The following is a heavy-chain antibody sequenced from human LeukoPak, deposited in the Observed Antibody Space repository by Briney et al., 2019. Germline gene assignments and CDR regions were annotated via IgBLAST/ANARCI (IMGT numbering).Heavy chain of an antibody. D-gene: IGHD4-23*01. CDR2: INHSGST. CDR1: GGSFSGYY. V-gene: IGHV4-34*01. J-gene: IGHJ4*02. CDR3: ARGSTVVTPRFDY. Sequence: SETLSLTCAVYGGSFSGYYWSWIRQPPGKGLEWIGEINHSGSTNYNPSLKSRVTISVDTSKNQFSLKLSSVTAADTAVYYCARGSTVVTPRFDYWGQGTLVTVSP.